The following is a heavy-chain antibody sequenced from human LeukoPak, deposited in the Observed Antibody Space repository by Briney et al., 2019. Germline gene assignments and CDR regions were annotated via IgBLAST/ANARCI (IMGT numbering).Heavy chain of an antibody. CDR2: ISGSGGST. CDR1: GFTFSSYA. Sequence: GGSLRLSCAASGFTFSSYAMSWVRQAPGKGLEWVSAISGSGGSTYYADSVKGRFTISRDNHKKTQYLRMNSLRDEDTAVYYCAKEPYGDYDWYFDLWGRGTLVTVSS. D-gene: IGHD4-17*01. J-gene: IGHJ2*01. V-gene: IGHV3-23*01. CDR3: AKEPYGDYDWYFDL.